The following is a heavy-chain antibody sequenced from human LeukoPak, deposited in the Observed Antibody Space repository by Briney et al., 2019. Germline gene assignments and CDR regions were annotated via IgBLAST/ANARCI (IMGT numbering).Heavy chain of an antibody. J-gene: IGHJ5*02. D-gene: IGHD1-20*01. Sequence: SETLSLTCTVSGGSISSSSYYWGWIRQPPGKGLEWIGSIYYSGSTYYNPSAKSRVTISVDTSKNHCSLKLSSVTAADTAVYYCASGITGNNWFDPWGQGTLVTVSS. V-gene: IGHV4-39*02. CDR2: IYYSGST. CDR1: GGSISSSSYY. CDR3: ASGITGNNWFDP.